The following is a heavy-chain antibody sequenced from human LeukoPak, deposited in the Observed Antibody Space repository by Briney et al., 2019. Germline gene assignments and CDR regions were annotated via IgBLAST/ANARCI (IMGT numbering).Heavy chain of an antibody. J-gene: IGHJ4*02. V-gene: IGHV1-46*01. D-gene: IGHD3-10*01. CDR3: ARDQGSYEQPLHDY. CDR1: GYTFTSYY. Sequence: ASVKVSCKASGYTFTSYYMHWVRQAPGQGLEWMGIINPSCGSTSYAQKFQSRVTMTRDTSSSTVYMELSSLRSEDTAVYYCARDQGSYEQPLHDYWGQGTLVTVSS. CDR2: INPSCGST.